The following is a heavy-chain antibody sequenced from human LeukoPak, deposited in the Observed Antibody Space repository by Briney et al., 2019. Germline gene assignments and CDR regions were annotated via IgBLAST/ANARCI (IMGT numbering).Heavy chain of an antibody. CDR1: GYSISSGFY. Sequence: PSETLSLTCTVSGYSISSGFYWGWIRQPPGKGLEWIGSVYHSGSTNYNPSLKSRVTISVDTSKNQFSLKLSSVTAADTAVYYCARATRRRYGGNSAAFDIWGQGTMVTVSS. D-gene: IGHD4-23*01. CDR2: VYHSGST. CDR3: ARATRRRYGGNSAAFDI. V-gene: IGHV4-38-2*02. J-gene: IGHJ3*02.